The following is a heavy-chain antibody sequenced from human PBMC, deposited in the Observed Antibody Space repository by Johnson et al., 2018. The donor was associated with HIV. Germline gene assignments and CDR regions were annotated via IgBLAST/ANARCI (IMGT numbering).Heavy chain of an antibody. CDR2: IRSDGSNK. CDR1: GFTFDDYG. V-gene: IGHV3-30*02. Sequence: QMQLVESGGGLVQPGGSLRLSCAASGFTFDDYGMSWVRQAPGKGLEWVAFIRSDGSNKYYVDSVKGRFTISRDNAKNSLYLQLNSLRAEDTSLYYCAKTTRGNWGSCFDIWGRGTMVTVSS. D-gene: IGHD7-27*01. CDR3: AKTTRGNWGSCFDI. J-gene: IGHJ3*02.